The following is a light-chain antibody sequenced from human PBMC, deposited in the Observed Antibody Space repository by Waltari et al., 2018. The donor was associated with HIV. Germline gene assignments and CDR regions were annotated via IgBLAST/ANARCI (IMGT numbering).Light chain of an antibody. CDR2: SNN. J-gene: IGLJ3*02. Sequence: QSVLTQPPSASGTPGQRVTISFSGSSSNIGRNTVNWYQQLPGTAPKLLIYSNNKRPSGVPDRFSGSKSGTSASLAISGLQSEDEADYYCAAWDDSLNGPVFGGGTKLTVL. CDR3: AAWDDSLNGPV. CDR1: SSNIGRNT. V-gene: IGLV1-44*01.